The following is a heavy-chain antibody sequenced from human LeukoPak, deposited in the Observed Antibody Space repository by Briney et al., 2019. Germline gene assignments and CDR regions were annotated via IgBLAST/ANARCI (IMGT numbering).Heavy chain of an antibody. CDR1: GFTFSSYW. V-gene: IGHV3-7*01. J-gene: IGHJ4*02. Sequence: GGSLRLSCAAFGFTFSSYWMSRVRQAPGKGLEWVANIQQDGRDKYYVDSVKGRFTISRDNAKNSVYLQMSSLRGEDTAVYYCARIFYDGSGYYYDCWGQGTLVTVSS. D-gene: IGHD3-22*01. CDR3: ARIFYDGSGYYYDC. CDR2: IQQDGRDK.